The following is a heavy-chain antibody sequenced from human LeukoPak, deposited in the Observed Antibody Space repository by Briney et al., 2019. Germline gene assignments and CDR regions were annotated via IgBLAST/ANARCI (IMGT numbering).Heavy chain of an antibody. V-gene: IGHV3-23*01. J-gene: IGHJ4*02. Sequence: GGSLRLSCAASGFTFSSYAMSWVRQAPGKGLEWVSAISGSGGSTYYADSVKGRFTISRDNSKNTLYLQMNSLRAEDTAVYYCAKDGDAYYDSSGYESLPLGPSYYFDYWGQGTLVTVSS. CDR1: GFTFSSYA. D-gene: IGHD3-22*01. CDR2: ISGSGGST. CDR3: AKDGDAYYDSSGYESLPLGPSYYFDY.